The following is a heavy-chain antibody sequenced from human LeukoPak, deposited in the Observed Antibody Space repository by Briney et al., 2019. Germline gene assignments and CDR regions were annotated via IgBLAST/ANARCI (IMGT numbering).Heavy chain of an antibody. D-gene: IGHD2-2*02. Sequence: VKPSETLSLTCTVSGGSISSYYWSWIRQPPGKGLEWIEYIYYSGSTNYNPSLKSRVTISVDTSKNQFSLKLSSVTAADTAAYYCARAAVVVPAAIVWFDPWGQGTLVTVSS. CDR2: IYYSGST. V-gene: IGHV4-59*01. CDR1: GGSISSYY. J-gene: IGHJ5*02. CDR3: ARAAVVVPAAIVWFDP.